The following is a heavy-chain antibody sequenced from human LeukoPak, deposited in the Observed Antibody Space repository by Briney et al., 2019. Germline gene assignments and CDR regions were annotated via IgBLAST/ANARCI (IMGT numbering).Heavy chain of an antibody. V-gene: IGHV4-34*01. D-gene: IGHD1-26*01. Sequence: SETLSLTCAVYVDSFSNYYWNGIRQTPGKGLGWVGEVNESGGTNINPSLRSRVILSVDTSKNQFSLKLISVTVADTAVYYCARGQGATVPQVGKNWFDPWGQGTRVTVSS. CDR1: VDSFSNYY. CDR3: ARGQGATVPQVGKNWFDP. J-gene: IGHJ5*02. CDR2: VNESGGT.